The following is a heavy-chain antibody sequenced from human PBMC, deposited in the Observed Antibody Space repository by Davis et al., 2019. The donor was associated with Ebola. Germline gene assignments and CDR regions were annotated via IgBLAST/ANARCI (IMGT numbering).Heavy chain of an antibody. D-gene: IGHD3-3*01. Sequence: PGGSLRLSCAASGFTFSSYAMHWVRQAPGKGLEWVAVISYDGSNKYYADSVKGRFTISRDNSKNTLYLQMNSLRAEDTAVYYCALRSPLFGGWGQGTLVTVSS. J-gene: IGHJ4*02. CDR3: ALRSPLFGG. V-gene: IGHV3-30-3*01. CDR1: GFTFSSYA. CDR2: ISYDGSNK.